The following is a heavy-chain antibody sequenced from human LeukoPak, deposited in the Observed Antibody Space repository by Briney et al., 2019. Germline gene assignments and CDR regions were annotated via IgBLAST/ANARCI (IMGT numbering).Heavy chain of an antibody. D-gene: IGHD3-3*01. CDR1: GYTFTSYD. Sequence: GASVKVSCKASGYTFTSYDINWVRQATGQGLEWMGWMNPNSGNTGYAQKFQGRVTMTRNTSISTAYMELSSLRSEDTAVYYCARRNYDFWSGYYTVDYWGQGTLVTVSS. CDR3: ARRNYDFWSGYYTVDY. J-gene: IGHJ4*02. CDR2: MNPNSGNT. V-gene: IGHV1-8*01.